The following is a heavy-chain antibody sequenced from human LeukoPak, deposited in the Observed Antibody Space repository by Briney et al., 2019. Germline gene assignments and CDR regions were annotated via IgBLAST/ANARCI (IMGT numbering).Heavy chain of an antibody. D-gene: IGHD3-22*01. CDR2: ISYDGSNK. V-gene: IGHV3-30*18. CDR3: AKDFYYYDSLWAYYFDY. Sequence: GGSLRLSCAASGFTFSSYGMHWVRQAPGKGLEWVAVISYDGSNKYYADSVKGRFTISRDNSKNTLYLQMNSLRAEDTAVYYCAKDFYYYDSLWAYYFDYWGQGTLVTVSS. CDR1: GFTFSSYG. J-gene: IGHJ4*02.